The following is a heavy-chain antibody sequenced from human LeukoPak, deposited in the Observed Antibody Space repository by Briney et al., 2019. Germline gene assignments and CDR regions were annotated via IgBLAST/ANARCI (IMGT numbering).Heavy chain of an antibody. CDR2: INSDGSSR. J-gene: IGHJ5*02. Sequence: GGSLRLSCAAFGFTFSSYGMHWVRHAPGKGLVWVSRINSDGSSRHYADSVKGRFTISRDNAKNTLYLQMNSLRADDTAVYYCARVEKKLIEGSTNHWFDPWGQGTLLTVSS. D-gene: IGHD1-26*01. CDR3: ARVEKKLIEGSTNHWFDP. CDR1: GFTFSSYG. V-gene: IGHV3-74*01.